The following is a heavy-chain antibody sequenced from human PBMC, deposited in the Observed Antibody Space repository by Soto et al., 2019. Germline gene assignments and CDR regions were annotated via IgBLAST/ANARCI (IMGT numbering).Heavy chain of an antibody. Sequence: SETLSLTCTVSGGSISSYYWSWIRQPPGKGLEWIGYIYYSGSTNYNPSLKSRVTISVDTSKNQFSLKLSSVTAADTAVYYCARDGPGSGSYYNEGNWFDPWGQGTLVTVSS. J-gene: IGHJ5*02. CDR3: ARDGPGSGSYYNEGNWFDP. D-gene: IGHD3-10*01. CDR1: GGSISSYY. CDR2: IYYSGST. V-gene: IGHV4-59*01.